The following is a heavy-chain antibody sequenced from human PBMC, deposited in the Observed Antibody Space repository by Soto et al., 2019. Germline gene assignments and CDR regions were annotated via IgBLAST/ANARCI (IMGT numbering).Heavy chain of an antibody. D-gene: IGHD1-26*01. Sequence: GGSLRLSCTASGFTFGDYAMSWFRQAPGKGLEWVGFIRSKAYGGTTEYAASVKGRFTISRDDSKSIAYLQMNSLKTEDTAVYYCTRPPPRVWEYYYYMDVWGKGTTVTVSS. CDR3: TRPPPRVWEYYYYMDV. CDR2: IRSKAYGGTT. J-gene: IGHJ6*03. V-gene: IGHV3-49*03. CDR1: GFTFGDYA.